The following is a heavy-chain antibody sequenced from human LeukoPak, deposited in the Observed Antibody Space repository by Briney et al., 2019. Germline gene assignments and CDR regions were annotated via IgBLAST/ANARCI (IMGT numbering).Heavy chain of an antibody. V-gene: IGHV4-34*01. D-gene: IGHD3-9*01. J-gene: IGHJ4*02. CDR3: ARGSLGLNSFVDW. CDR2: INHSGST. CDR1: RGSFSGYY. Sequence: SETLSLTCAVYRGSFSGYYWTWVRQPPGKGLEWIGEINHSGSTNYNPSLKSRVTISVDTSKNQFSLKLNSVTAADTAVYYCARGSLGLNSFVDWRGQGTLVTVSS.